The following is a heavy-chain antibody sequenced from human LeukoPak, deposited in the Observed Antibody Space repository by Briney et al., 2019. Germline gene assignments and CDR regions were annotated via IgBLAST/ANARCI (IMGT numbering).Heavy chain of an antibody. CDR1: GFTFSNAW. Sequence: GGSLRLSCAASGFTFSNAWMSWVRQAPGKGLEWVGRIKSTTDGGTTDNAAPVKGRFTISRDDSKNTLYLQMNSLKTEDTAVYYCTTSSGWYHYWGQGTLVTVSS. V-gene: IGHV3-15*01. J-gene: IGHJ4*02. D-gene: IGHD6-19*01. CDR3: TTSSGWYHY. CDR2: IKSTTDGGTT.